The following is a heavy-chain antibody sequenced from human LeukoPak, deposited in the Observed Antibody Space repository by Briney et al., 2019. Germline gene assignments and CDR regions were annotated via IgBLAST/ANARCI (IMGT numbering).Heavy chain of an antibody. CDR2: INPNSGGT. CDR3: ARVSSASGSYKQARRLNDAFDI. V-gene: IGHV1-2*02. D-gene: IGHD1-26*01. Sequence: ASVKVSCKASGYTFTGYYMHWVRQAPGQGLEWMGWINPNSGGTNYAQKLQGRVTMTSDTSISTAYMELSRLRSDDTAVYYCARVSSASGSYKQARRLNDAFDIWGQGTMVTVSS. J-gene: IGHJ3*02. CDR1: GYTFTGYY.